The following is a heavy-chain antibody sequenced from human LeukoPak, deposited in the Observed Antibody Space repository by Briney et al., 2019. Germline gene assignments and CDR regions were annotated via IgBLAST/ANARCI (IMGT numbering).Heavy chain of an antibody. CDR2: ISGSGGST. CDR1: GFTFSSYA. CDR3: AKFLGVVGATPPRYFDY. Sequence: GGSLRLSCAASGFTFSSYALSWVRQAPGKGLEWVSAISGSGGSTYYADSVKGRFTISRDNSKNTLYLQMNSLRAEDTAVYYCAKFLGVVGATPPRYFDYWGQGTLVTVSS. D-gene: IGHD1-26*01. J-gene: IGHJ4*02. V-gene: IGHV3-23*01.